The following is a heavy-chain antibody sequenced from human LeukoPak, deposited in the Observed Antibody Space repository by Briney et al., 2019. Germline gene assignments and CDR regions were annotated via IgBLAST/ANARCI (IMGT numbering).Heavy chain of an antibody. CDR1: GFPFSSYW. CDR3: ASDSPYYGMDV. CDR2: INSDGSAT. J-gene: IGHJ6*02. Sequence: GGSLRLSCAASGFPFSSYWLHWVRQVPGKGLLWVSRINSDGSATIYADSVRGRFTISRDNAKNTLYLQMSGLRVEDTAVYHCASDSPYYGMDVWGQGTTVTVSS. V-gene: IGHV3-74*01.